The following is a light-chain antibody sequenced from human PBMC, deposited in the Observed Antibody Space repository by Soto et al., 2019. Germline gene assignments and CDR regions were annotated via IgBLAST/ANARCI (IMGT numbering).Light chain of an antibody. V-gene: IGKV1-39*01. CDR3: QQNYNTPPYT. J-gene: IGKJ2*01. CDR2: AAT. Sequence: IQLTQSPSSLSSSVGDRVTITCRASQTVISYLNWYQQKPGQAPKLLIYAATHLQSGVPSRFSGSGSGTEFTLTISSLHPEDFATYFCQQNYNTPPYTFGQGTK. CDR1: QTVISY.